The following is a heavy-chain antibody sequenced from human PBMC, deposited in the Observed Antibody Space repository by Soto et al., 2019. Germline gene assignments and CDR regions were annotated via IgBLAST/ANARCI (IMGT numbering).Heavy chain of an antibody. J-gene: IGHJ4*01. D-gene: IGHD2-15*01. V-gene: IGHV1-18*01. CDR3: ARDLGGWPDY. Sequence: GASVKVSCKASGYTFINYGITWVRQAPGQGLEWMGWISGYNGNTKYAQKFQGSVTMTRDTSTSTVYMELSSLRSEDTAVYYCARDLGGWPDYWG. CDR2: ISGYNGNT. CDR1: GYTFINYG.